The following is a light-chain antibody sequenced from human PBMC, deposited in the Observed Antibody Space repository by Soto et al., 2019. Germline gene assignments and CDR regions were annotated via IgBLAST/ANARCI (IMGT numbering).Light chain of an antibody. J-gene: IGKJ5*01. CDR1: QSVSTY. V-gene: IGKV3-11*01. CDR3: QQRSNWIT. Sequence: EIVLTQSPATLSLSPGERATLSCRASQSVSTYLAWYQQKPGQAPRLLIYDASNRATGIPARFSGSGSGTDFTLTISSLEPDDFAVYSCQQRSNWITFGQGTRLEIE. CDR2: DAS.